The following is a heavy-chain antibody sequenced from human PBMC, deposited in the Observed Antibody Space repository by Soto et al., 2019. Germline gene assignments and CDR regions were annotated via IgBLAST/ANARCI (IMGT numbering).Heavy chain of an antibody. CDR3: ARSAIAAAGSSLLFDY. J-gene: IGHJ4*02. D-gene: IGHD6-13*01. CDR2: IYTSGST. V-gene: IGHV4-4*07. Sequence: SETLSLTCAVSGGSISGYYWSWIRQPAGKGLEWIGRIYTSGSTNYNPSLKSRVTISVDTSKNQFSLKLSSVTAAGTAVYYWARSAIAAAGSSLLFDYWGQGTLVTVSS. CDR1: GGSISGYY.